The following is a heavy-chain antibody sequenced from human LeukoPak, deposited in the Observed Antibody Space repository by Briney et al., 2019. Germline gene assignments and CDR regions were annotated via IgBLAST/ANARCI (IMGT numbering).Heavy chain of an antibody. Sequence: SGGSLRLSCAASGFTFSDYYMSWIRQAPGKGLEWVSYISSSSSYTNYADSVKGRFTISRDNAKNSLYLQMNSLRAEDTAVYYCAREGGPYRPLDYSGQGILVTVSS. J-gene: IGHJ4*02. CDR3: AREGGPYRPLDY. CDR1: GFTFSDYY. V-gene: IGHV3-11*06. CDR2: ISSSSSYT.